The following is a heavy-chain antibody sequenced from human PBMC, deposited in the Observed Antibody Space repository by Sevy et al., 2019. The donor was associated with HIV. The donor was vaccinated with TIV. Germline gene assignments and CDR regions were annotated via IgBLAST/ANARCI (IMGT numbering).Heavy chain of an antibody. V-gene: IGHV3-23*01. CDR1: GFTFNTYA. Sequence: GGSLRLSCAASGFTFNTYAMNWVRQAPGKGLEWVSGISGSGRSTYCADSVKGRFTISRDNSKNTFYLQMSSLRAEDTAVYYCVKDISVGYYYFDYWGQGALVTVSS. CDR3: VKDISVGYYYFDY. D-gene: IGHD3-3*01. J-gene: IGHJ4*02. CDR2: ISGSGRST.